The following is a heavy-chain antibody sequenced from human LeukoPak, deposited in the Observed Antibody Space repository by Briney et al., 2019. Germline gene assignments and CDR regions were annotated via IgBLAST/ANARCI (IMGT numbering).Heavy chain of an antibody. CDR1: GFTFSSYG. J-gene: IGHJ3*02. CDR3: ARASHYYDSSGSHDAFDI. V-gene: IGHV3-30*02. D-gene: IGHD3-22*01. Sequence: GGSLRLSCAASGFTFSSYGMHWVRQAPDKGLEWVAFIRYDGSNKYYADSVKGRFTISRDNSKNTLYLQMNSLRAEDTAVYYCARASHYYDSSGSHDAFDIWGQGTMVTVSS. CDR2: IRYDGSNK.